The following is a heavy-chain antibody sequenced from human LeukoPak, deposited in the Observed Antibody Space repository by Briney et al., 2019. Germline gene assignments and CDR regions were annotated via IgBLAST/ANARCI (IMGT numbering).Heavy chain of an antibody. Sequence: GASVMVSCKASGYTFTGYYMHWVRQAPGQGLEWMGRINPNSGGTNYAQKFQGRVTMTRDTSISTAYMELSRLRSDDTAVYYCARDMGSSSWYDYWGQGTLVTVSS. CDR3: ARDMGSSSWYDY. D-gene: IGHD6-13*01. CDR2: INPNSGGT. J-gene: IGHJ4*02. CDR1: GYTFTGYY. V-gene: IGHV1-2*06.